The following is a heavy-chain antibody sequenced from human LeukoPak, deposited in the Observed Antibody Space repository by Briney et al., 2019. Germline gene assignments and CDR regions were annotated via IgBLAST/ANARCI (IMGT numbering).Heavy chain of an antibody. V-gene: IGHV3-23*01. Sequence: GGSLRLSCAASGFTFSSYAMSWLRQAPGKGLEWVSAISGSGGSTYYADSVKGRFTISRDNSKNTLYLQMNSLRAEDTAVYYCAKPYYYDSSGYEHDAFDIWGQGTMVTVSS. CDR1: GFTFSSYA. CDR2: ISGSGGST. CDR3: AKPYYYDSSGYEHDAFDI. D-gene: IGHD3-22*01. J-gene: IGHJ3*02.